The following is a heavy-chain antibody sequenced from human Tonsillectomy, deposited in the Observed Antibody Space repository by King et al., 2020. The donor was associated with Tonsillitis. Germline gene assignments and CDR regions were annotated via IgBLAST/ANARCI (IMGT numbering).Heavy chain of an antibody. J-gene: IGHJ3*02. D-gene: IGHD2-15*01. CDR2: IIPIFGTT. CDR3: ASVGYCSGGRCSTPFRDGVDI. V-gene: IGHV1-69*01. Sequence: VQLVQSGAEVKKPGSSVKVSCKASGGNFSSYAINWVRQAPGQGLEWVGEIIPIFGTTNYAQKFQGRVTITADEPTSTASMELSSLRSEDTAVYYCASVGYCSGGRCSTPFRDGVDIRGQGTVVTVSS. CDR1: GGNFSSYA.